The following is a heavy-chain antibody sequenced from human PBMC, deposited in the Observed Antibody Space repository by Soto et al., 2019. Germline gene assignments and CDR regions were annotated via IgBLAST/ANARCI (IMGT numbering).Heavy chain of an antibody. J-gene: IGHJ4*02. D-gene: IGHD4-17*01. CDR2: ISGSGGGA. Sequence: EVQLLESGGGLVQPGGSLRLSCAASGFTFSTYAMSWVRQAPGKGLEWVSAISGSGGGAYYAVSVKGRFTISRDNSKNTLFLHMNSLRAEDTAIYYCATYGEGYYFDDWGQGTLVTVSS. V-gene: IGHV3-23*01. CDR1: GFTFSTYA. CDR3: ATYGEGYYFDD.